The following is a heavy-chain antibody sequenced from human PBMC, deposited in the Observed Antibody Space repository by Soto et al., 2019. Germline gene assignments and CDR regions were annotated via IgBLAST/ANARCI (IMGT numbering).Heavy chain of an antibody. CDR2: INAGNGNT. J-gene: IGHJ4*02. CDR3: ARDLGGWPDY. CDR1: GYTFTSYA. D-gene: IGHD6-19*01. Sequence: QVQLVQSGAEVKKPGASVKVSCKASGYTFTSYAIHWVRQAPGQRLEWMGWINAGNGNTKYSQKFQDRVTITRDTAASTAYMELSSLRSEDTAVYYCARDLGGWPDYWGQGTLVTVSS. V-gene: IGHV1-3*01.